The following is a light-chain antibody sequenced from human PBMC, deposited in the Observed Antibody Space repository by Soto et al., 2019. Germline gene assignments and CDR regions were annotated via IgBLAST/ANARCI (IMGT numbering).Light chain of an antibody. CDR3: QQYGSSPRT. J-gene: IGKJ2*01. CDR1: QSVSSSY. CDR2: GAS. V-gene: IGKV3-20*01. Sequence: EIVLTQSPGTLSLSPGERATLSCRASQSVSSSYLAWYQQKPGQALRLLIYGASSRATGIPDRFSGSGSGTDFTLTISRLEPEDFLVYYCQQYGSSPRTFGQGTKLEIK.